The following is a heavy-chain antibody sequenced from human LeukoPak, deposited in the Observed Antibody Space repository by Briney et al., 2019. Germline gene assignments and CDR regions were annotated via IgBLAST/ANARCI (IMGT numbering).Heavy chain of an antibody. Sequence: SETLSLTCTVSGGSISSSSYYWGWIRQPPGKGLEWIGSIYYSGSTYYNPSLKSRVTISADTSKNQFSLKLSSVTAADTAVYYCASITVGATYSIFDYWGQGTLVTVSS. CDR1: GGSISSSSYY. J-gene: IGHJ4*02. D-gene: IGHD1-26*01. CDR2: IYYSGST. V-gene: IGHV4-39*01. CDR3: ASITVGATYSIFDY.